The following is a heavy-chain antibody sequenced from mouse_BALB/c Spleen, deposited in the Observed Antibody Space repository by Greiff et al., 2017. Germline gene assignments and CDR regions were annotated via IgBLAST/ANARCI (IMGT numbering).Heavy chain of an antibody. J-gene: IGHJ4*01. CDR2: IDPSDSYT. D-gene: IGHD2-14*01. Sequence: QVQLKQSGAELVKPGASVKLSCKASGYTFTSYWMHWVKQRPGQGLEWIGEIDPSDSYTNYNQKFKGKATLTVDKSSSTAYMQLSSLTSEDSAVYYCANIGAMDYWGQGTSVTVSS. CDR3: ANIGAMDY. CDR1: GYTFTSYW. V-gene: IGHV1-69*02.